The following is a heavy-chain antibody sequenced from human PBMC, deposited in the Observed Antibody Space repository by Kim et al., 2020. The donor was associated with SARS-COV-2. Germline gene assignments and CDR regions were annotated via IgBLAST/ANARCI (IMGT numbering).Heavy chain of an antibody. CDR1: GGSFSGYY. J-gene: IGHJ4*02. CDR3: ARASPVAATDY. Sequence: SETLSLACAVYGGSFSGYYWSWIRQPPGKGLEWIGEMNHSGSTNYNPSLKSRVTISVDTSKNQFSLKLSSVTAADTAVYYCARASPVAATDYWGQGTLVTVSS. CDR2: MNHSGST. V-gene: IGHV4-34*01. D-gene: IGHD6-19*01.